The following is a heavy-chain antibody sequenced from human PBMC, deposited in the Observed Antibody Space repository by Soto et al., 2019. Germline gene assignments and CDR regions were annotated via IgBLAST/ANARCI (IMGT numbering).Heavy chain of an antibody. CDR1: GYTFECRS. V-gene: IGHV1-3*01. CDR2: INAGNGNT. D-gene: IGHD4-17*01. CDR3: ARGSLTTVTSPIDY. J-gene: IGHJ4*02. Sequence: SGRVACRTSGYTFECRSIHSLRQAKGQRLEWMGWINAGNGNTKSSQKFQGRVTITRDTSASTAYMELSSLRSEDTAVYYCARGSLTTVTSPIDYWGQGILVTVSS.